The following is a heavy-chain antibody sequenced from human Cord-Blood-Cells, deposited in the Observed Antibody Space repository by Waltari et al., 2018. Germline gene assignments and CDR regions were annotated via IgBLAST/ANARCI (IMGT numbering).Heavy chain of an antibody. CDR3: ARVRRIGGYNDY. D-gene: IGHD5-12*01. CDR2: INPSGGST. J-gene: IGHJ4*02. V-gene: IGHV1-46*03. CDR1: GYTFTSYY. Sequence: QVQLVQSGAEVKKPGASVKVSCKASGYTFTSYYMHWVRRARGQELEWMGIINPSGGSTSYAQKFQGRVTMTRDTSTSTVYMELSSLRSEDTAVYYCARVRRIGGYNDYWGQGTLVTVSS.